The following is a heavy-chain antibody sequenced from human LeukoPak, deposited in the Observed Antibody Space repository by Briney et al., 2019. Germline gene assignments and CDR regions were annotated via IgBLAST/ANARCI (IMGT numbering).Heavy chain of an antibody. Sequence: PVKVSCKASGGTSSSYAISWVRQAPGQGLEWMGGIIPIFGTANYAQKFQGRVTITTDESTSTAYMELSSLRSEDTAVYYCARNSYCSSTSCYRYVDVWGKGTTVTVSS. J-gene: IGHJ6*03. D-gene: IGHD2-2*02. CDR2: IIPIFGTA. CDR3: ARNSYCSSTSCYRYVDV. CDR1: GGTSSSYA. V-gene: IGHV1-69*05.